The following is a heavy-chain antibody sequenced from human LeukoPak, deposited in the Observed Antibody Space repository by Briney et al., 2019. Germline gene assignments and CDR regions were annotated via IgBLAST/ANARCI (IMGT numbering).Heavy chain of an antibody. CDR2: ISGSGGST. J-gene: IGHJ4*02. CDR3: AKLLYGSGSSQYYFDY. CDR1: GFTFSSYA. V-gene: IGHV3-23*01. D-gene: IGHD3-10*01. Sequence: GGSLRLSCAASGFTFSSYAMSWVRQAPGKGLEWVSAISGSGGSTYYADSVKGQFTISRDNSKNTLYLQMNSLRAEDTAVYYCAKLLYGSGSSQYYFDYWGPGTLVTVSS.